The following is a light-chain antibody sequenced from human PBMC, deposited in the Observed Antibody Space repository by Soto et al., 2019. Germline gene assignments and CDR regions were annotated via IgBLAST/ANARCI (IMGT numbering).Light chain of an antibody. CDR2: EAS. J-gene: IGKJ1*01. Sequence: DIQLTQSPSSLSASVGDRVTITCRASEGVTIWLAWYQQKPGKAPRLLIYEASTLEGGVPSRFSASGSGTEFTLTISSLQSEDFGLYYCQQYNIWPPWTFGQGTKVDIK. V-gene: IGKV1-5*01. CDR3: QQYNIWPPWT. CDR1: EGVTIW.